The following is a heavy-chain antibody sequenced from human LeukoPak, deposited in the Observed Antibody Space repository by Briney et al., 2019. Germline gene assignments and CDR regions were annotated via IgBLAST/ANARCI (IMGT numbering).Heavy chain of an antibody. CDR3: ASSGIAAAGTYYFDY. CDR1: GFTFSSYA. CDR2: ISSNGGST. Sequence: GGSLRLSCVASGFTFSSYAMHWVRQAPGKGLEYVSAISSNGGSTYYANSVKGRFTISRDNSKNTLYLQMGSLRAEDMAVYYCASSGIAAAGTYYFDYWGQGTLVTVSS. V-gene: IGHV3-64*01. D-gene: IGHD6-13*01. J-gene: IGHJ4*02.